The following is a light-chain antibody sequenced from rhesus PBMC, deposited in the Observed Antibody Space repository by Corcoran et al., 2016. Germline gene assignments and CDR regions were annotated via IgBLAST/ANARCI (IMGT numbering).Light chain of an antibody. CDR3: QQYNSSPLT. Sequence: DIQMTQSPSSLSASVGDTVTITCRASQSISSWLAWYQQKPGKGPKLLIYKASTLQRGVPSRFSGSGSGTYFTLTISSLQSEDFATYYCQQYNSSPLTFGGGTKVEIK. CDR1: QSISSW. J-gene: IGKJ4*01. V-gene: IGKV1-22*01. CDR2: KAS.